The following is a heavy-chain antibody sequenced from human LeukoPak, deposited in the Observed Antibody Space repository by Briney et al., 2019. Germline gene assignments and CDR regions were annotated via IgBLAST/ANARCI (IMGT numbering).Heavy chain of an antibody. CDR2: INPSGGTT. J-gene: IGHJ4*02. V-gene: IGHV1-46*01. Sequence: ASVKVSCKASGYTFTNYYIHWVRQAPGQGLEWMGIINPSGGTTNYAQKFQGRVTVTRDTSASTAYMELSSLRSEDTAVYYCARSWVWGGSENYYYDSSGYFFDYWGQGTLVTVSS. CDR1: GYTFTNYY. CDR3: ARSWVWGGSENYYYDSSGYFFDY. D-gene: IGHD3-22*01.